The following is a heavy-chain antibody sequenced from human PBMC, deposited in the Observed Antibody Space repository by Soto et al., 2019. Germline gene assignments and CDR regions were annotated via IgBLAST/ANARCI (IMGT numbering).Heavy chain of an antibody. Sequence: EVQLLESGGGLVQPGGSLRLSCAASGFTFSSHAMSWVRQAPGKGLEWVSGISGSGGSTYSADSVKGRFTISRDNSKNTLYLQMNSLRAEDTALYYCAKQLNYDFWSGYPDAFAIWGQGTMVIVSS. J-gene: IGHJ3*02. CDR1: GFTFSSHA. CDR3: AKQLNYDFWSGYPDAFAI. CDR2: ISGSGGST. D-gene: IGHD3-3*01. V-gene: IGHV3-23*01.